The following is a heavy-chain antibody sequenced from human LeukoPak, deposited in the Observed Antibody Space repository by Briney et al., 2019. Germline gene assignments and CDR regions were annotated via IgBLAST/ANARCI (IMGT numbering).Heavy chain of an antibody. CDR1: GGSISSSTYY. D-gene: IGHD6-13*01. J-gene: IGHJ4*02. CDR3: ARLRQHLAPIDY. Sequence: PSETLSLTCTVSGGSISSSTYYWGWIRQPPGRGLEWIGNIYYSGSTYYNPSLKSRVTISVDTSKNQFSLKLTPVTAADTAVYYCARLRQHLAPIDYWGQGTLVTVSS. V-gene: IGHV4-39*01. CDR2: IYYSGST.